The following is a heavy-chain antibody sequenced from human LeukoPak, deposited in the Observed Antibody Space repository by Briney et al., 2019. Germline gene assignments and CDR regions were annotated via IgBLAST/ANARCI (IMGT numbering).Heavy chain of an antibody. CDR3: AREGTYYDFWSGYYTADYYYYYYMDV. D-gene: IGHD3-3*01. Sequence: ASVKVSCKASGYTFTGYYIHWVRQAPGQGLEWMGWINPNSGGTNYAQKFQGRVTMTRDTSISTVYMELSRLRSDDTAVYYCAREGTYYDFWSGYYTADYYYYYYMDVWGKGTTVTVSS. J-gene: IGHJ6*03. CDR1: GYTFTGYY. CDR2: INPNSGGT. V-gene: IGHV1-2*02.